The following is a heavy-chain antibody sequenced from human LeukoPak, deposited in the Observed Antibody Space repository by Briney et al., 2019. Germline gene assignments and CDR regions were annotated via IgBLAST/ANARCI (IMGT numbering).Heavy chain of an antibody. D-gene: IGHD3-22*01. V-gene: IGHV3-30*03. CDR3: ARVGYYDSSGYYGY. Sequence: PGGSLRLSCAASGFTFSSYGMHWVRQAPGKGLEWVAVISYDGSNKYYADSVKGRFTISRDNSKNTLYLQMNSLRAEDTAVYYCARVGYYDSSGYYGYWGQGTLVTVSS. J-gene: IGHJ4*02. CDR1: GFTFSSYG. CDR2: ISYDGSNK.